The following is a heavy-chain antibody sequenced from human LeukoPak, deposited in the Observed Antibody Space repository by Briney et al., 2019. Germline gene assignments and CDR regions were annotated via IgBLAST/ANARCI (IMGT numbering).Heavy chain of an antibody. D-gene: IGHD6-13*01. CDR2: INHSGST. Sequence: SETLSLTCAVSGGSFSGYYWNWIRQSPGKGLEWIGEINHSGSTYYNPSLKSRVTISVDTSKNQFSLKLSSVTAADTAVYYCARVKYRSSWYEGDWFDPWGQGTLVTVSS. CDR1: GGSFSGYY. CDR3: ARVKYRSSWYEGDWFDP. J-gene: IGHJ5*02. V-gene: IGHV4-34*01.